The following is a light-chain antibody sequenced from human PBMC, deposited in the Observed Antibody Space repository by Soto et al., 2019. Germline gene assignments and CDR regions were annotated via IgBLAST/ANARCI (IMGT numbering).Light chain of an antibody. CDR1: SSDVGSYNL. CDR2: EGS. CDR3: CSYAGSSTFFYV. J-gene: IGLJ1*01. V-gene: IGLV2-23*03. Sequence: QSALTQPASVSGSPGQSITISCTGTSSDVGSYNLVSWYQQHSGKAPKLMIYEGSKRPSGVSNRFSGSKSGNTASLTISGLQAEDEADYYCCSYAGSSTFFYVFGTGTKLTVL.